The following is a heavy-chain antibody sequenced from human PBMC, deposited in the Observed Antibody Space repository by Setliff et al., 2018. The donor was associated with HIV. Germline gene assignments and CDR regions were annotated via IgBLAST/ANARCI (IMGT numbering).Heavy chain of an antibody. V-gene: IGHV4-34*01. CDR2: INHSGIT. D-gene: IGHD3-10*01. Sequence: PSETLSLTCTFYGGSFSASYWSWIRQAPGKGLEWIGEINHSGITHFNPSLDTRVTMFADTSKNQFSLRLSPVTAADTAIYYCAKGPRGLGLRYYFDYWAQGSQVTVSS. J-gene: IGHJ4*02. CDR1: GGSFSASY. CDR3: AKGPRGLGLRYYFDY.